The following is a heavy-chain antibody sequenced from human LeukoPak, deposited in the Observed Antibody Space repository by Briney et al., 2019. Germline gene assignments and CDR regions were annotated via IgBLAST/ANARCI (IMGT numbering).Heavy chain of an antibody. D-gene: IGHD1-26*01. CDR2: ISSSSSYI. CDR1: GGSFSGYY. V-gene: IGHV3-21*01. J-gene: IGHJ6*03. CDR3: ARAYSGTYGLGYYYMDV. Sequence: PSETLSLTCAVYGGSFSGYYWSWIRQPPGKGLEWVSSISSSSSYIYYADSVKGRFTISRDNAKKSLYLQMNSLRAEDTAVYYCARAYSGTYGLGYYYMDVWGKGTTVTVSS.